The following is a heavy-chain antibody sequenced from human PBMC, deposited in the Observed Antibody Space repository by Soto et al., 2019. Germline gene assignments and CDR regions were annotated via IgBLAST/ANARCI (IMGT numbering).Heavy chain of an antibody. CDR1: GFSLTTSGVG. Sequence: QITLKESGPTLVKPTQTLTLTCTFSGFSLTTSGVGVGWIRQPPGKALEWLALIYWDDDKRYSPSLKSRLTITKDTSKTKLLLTMAKMEPAHTAPYFCAPRTPTVTWWFAPWGQGTLVTVSS. J-gene: IGHJ5*02. CDR2: IYWDDDK. CDR3: APRTPTVTWWFAP. D-gene: IGHD4-17*01. V-gene: IGHV2-5*02.